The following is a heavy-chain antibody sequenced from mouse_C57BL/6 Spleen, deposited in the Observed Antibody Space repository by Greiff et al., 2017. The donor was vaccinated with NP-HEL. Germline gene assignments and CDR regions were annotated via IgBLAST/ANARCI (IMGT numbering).Heavy chain of an antibody. V-gene: IGHV1-26*01. D-gene: IGHD1-1*01. J-gene: IGHJ3*01. CDR2: INPNNGGT. Sequence: EVQLQQSGPELVKPGASVKISCKASGYTFTDYYMNWVKQSHGKSLEWIGDINPNNGGTSYNQKFKGKATLTVDKSSSTAYMELRSLTSEDSAVYYCARGYYGSRVFAYWGQGTLVTVSA. CDR3: ARGYYGSRVFAY. CDR1: GYTFTDYY.